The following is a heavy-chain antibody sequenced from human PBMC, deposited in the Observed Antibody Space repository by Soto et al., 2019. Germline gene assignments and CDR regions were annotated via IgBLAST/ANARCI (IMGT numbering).Heavy chain of an antibody. D-gene: IGHD4-17*01. J-gene: IGHJ4*02. CDR3: ALITGDYGGA. CDR1: GFTFSRYS. Sequence: EVQLVESGGGLVQPGGSLRLSCAASGFTFSRYSMNWVRQAPGKGLEWVSYITESSATINYADSVRGRFTISRDNAENSLFLQMNSLRAEDTAVYYCALITGDYGGAWGQGTLVTVSS. V-gene: IGHV3-48*01. CDR2: ITESSATI.